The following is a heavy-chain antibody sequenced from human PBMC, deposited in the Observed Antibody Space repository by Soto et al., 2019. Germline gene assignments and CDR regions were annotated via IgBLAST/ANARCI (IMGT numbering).Heavy chain of an antibody. CDR2: GSARGLNT. CDR3: AKERPRRTSGYFFDY. CDR1: GFTFSTYA. D-gene: IGHD1-1*01. Sequence: EVQLLESGGKVVQPGGSLTLSCAASGFTFSTYAMAWVRQAPGKGLEWVSGGSARGLNTDYADPVKGRFYISRDKSKNTVSRHVTSLRAEDTALYYCAKERPRRTSGYFFDYWCQGTPVTVSS. J-gene: IGHJ4*02. V-gene: IGHV3-23*01.